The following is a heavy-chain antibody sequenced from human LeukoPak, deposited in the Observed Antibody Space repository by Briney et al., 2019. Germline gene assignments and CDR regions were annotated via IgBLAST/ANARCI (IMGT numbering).Heavy chain of an antibody. V-gene: IGHV3-74*01. Sequence: PGGSLRLSCAASGFTFSAYWMHWVRQAPGKGLVWVSRVKYDGSTTTYADSVKGRFTISRDNAKNILYLQMNSLRVEDTAVYYCATELDWLLFDYWGQGTLVTVSS. CDR2: VKYDGSTT. J-gene: IGHJ4*02. CDR1: GFTFSAYW. D-gene: IGHD3-9*01. CDR3: ATELDWLLFDY.